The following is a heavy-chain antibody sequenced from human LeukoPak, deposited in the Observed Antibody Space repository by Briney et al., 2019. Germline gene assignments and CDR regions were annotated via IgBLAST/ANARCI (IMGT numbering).Heavy chain of an antibody. V-gene: IGHV1-8*01. J-gene: IGHJ4*02. Sequence: ASVKVSCKPSGYTFTSYDINWVRQATGQGLEWMGWMNPNSGNTGYAQKFQGRVTMTRNTSISTAYMELSSLRSEDTAVYYCARVPRITGTGPPRRFDYWGQGTLVTVSS. D-gene: IGHD1-20*01. CDR3: ARVPRITGTGPPRRFDY. CDR1: GYTFTSYD. CDR2: MNPNSGNT.